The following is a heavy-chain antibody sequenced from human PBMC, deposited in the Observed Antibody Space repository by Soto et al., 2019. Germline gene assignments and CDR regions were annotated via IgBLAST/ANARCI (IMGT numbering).Heavy chain of an antibody. J-gene: IGHJ4*02. CDR1: GGSVSSGEYY. D-gene: IGHD3-10*01. V-gene: IGHV4-61*08. CDR3: ARAGSYRYFDY. Sequence: QVQLQESGPGLVKPSETLSLTCSVSGGSVSSGEYYWSWIRQPPGKGLEWLGCIYYSGSTDYNPSLKRQVTMSLDKSKNQFSLKLNTVTAADTAVYFCARAGSYRYFDYWGQGTLVTVSS. CDR2: IYYSGST.